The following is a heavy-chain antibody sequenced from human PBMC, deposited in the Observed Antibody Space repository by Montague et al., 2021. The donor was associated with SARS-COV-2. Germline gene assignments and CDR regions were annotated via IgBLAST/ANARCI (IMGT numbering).Heavy chain of an antibody. D-gene: IGHD3-3*01. J-gene: IGHJ4*02. Sequence: TLSLTCTVSGGSISSDGYYWSWIRPHTGQGLEWIGYYYYSISTYSNLSLQSRVTISVDTSKNQFSLKLSSVTAAATAVCYCARAPATIFGVVKQIDYWGQGTLVTVSS. V-gene: IGHV4-31*03. CDR3: ARAPATIFGVVKQIDY. CDR1: GGSISSDGYY. CDR2: YYYSIST.